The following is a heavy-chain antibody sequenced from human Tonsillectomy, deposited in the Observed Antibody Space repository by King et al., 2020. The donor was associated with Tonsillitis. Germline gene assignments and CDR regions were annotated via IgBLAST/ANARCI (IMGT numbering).Heavy chain of an antibody. D-gene: IGHD6-13*01. CDR3: AREPGIAAAGDWFDP. CDR1: GGSFSGYY. Sequence: VQLQQWGAGLLKPSETLSLTCAVYGGSFSGYYWSWIRQPPGKGLEWIGEINHSGSTNYNPSLKSRVTISVDTSKNKFSLKLGSVTAADTAVYYCAREPGIAAAGDWFDPWGQGTLVTVSS. J-gene: IGHJ5*02. CDR2: INHSGST. V-gene: IGHV4-34*01.